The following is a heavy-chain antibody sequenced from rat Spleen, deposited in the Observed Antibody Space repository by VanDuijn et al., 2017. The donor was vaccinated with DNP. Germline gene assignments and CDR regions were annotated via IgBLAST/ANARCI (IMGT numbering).Heavy chain of an antibody. D-gene: IGHD1-11*01. V-gene: IGHV5-20*01. CDR3: AKHDGTEGIDFDY. Sequence: EVQLVESDGGLVQPGRSLKVSCAASGFTFSDCYMAWVRQAPTKGLEWVATISYDGGSTYYRDSVKGRFTISRDNAKSTLYLQMDSLRSEDTATYYCAKHDGTEGIDFDYWGQGVMVTVSS. CDR2: ISYDGGST. CDR1: GFTFSDCY. J-gene: IGHJ2*01.